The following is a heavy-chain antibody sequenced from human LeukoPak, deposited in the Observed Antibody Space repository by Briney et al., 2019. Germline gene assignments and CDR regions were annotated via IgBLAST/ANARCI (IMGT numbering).Heavy chain of an antibody. CDR2: ISSSSSYI. J-gene: IGHJ4*02. V-gene: IGHV3-21*04. CDR3: ARRRGYSYGYGQSYSYFDY. CDR1: GFTFSSYS. D-gene: IGHD5-18*01. Sequence: GGSLRLSCAASGFTFSSYSMNWVRQAPGKGLEWVSSISSSSSYIYYADSVKGRFTISRDNSKNTLYLQMNSLRAEDTAVYYCARRRGYSYGYGQSYSYFDYWGQGTLVTVSS.